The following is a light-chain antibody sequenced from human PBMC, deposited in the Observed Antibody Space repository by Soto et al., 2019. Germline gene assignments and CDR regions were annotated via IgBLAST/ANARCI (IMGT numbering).Light chain of an antibody. Sequence: QSALTQPPSVSGSPGQSVTISCTGTSSDVGTYNRVSWYQQPPGTAPRLMIYEVSNRPSGVPDRFSGSKSGNTASLTISGLKAEDEVKYYCSSYTSSTTFVIFGGGTKLTVL. CDR3: SSYTSSTTFVI. V-gene: IGLV2-18*02. J-gene: IGLJ2*01. CDR1: SSDVGTYNR. CDR2: EVS.